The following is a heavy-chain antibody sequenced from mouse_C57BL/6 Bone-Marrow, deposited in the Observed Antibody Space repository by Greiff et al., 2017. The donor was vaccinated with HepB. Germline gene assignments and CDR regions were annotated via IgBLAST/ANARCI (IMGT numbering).Heavy chain of an antibody. J-gene: IGHJ4*01. Sequence: QVQLQQSGAELVKPGASVKLSCKASGYTFTSYWMQWVKQRPGQGLEWIGEIDPSDSYTNYNQKFKGKATLTVDTSSSTAYMQLSSLTSEDSAVYYCASGPIYYYGSSYAMDYWGQGTSVTVSS. CDR1: GYTFTSYW. CDR3: ASGPIYYYGSSYAMDY. CDR2: IDPSDSYT. V-gene: IGHV1-50*01. D-gene: IGHD1-1*01.